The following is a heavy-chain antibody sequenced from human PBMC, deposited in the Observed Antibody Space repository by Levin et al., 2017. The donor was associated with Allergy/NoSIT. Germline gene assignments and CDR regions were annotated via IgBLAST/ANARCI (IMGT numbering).Heavy chain of an antibody. CDR2: INHSGST. J-gene: IGHJ6*02. V-gene: IGHV4-34*01. D-gene: IGHD3-3*01. Sequence: KTSETLSLTCAVYGGSFSGYYWSWIRQPPGKGLEWIGEINHSGSTNYNPSLKSRVTISVDTSKNQFSLKLSSVTAADTAVYYCARINGIVGVARGMDVWGQGTTVTVSS. CDR1: GGSFSGYY. CDR3: ARINGIVGVARGMDV.